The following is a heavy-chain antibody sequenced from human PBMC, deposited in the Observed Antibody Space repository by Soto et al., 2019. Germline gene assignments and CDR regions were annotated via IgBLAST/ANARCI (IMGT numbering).Heavy chain of an antibody. Sequence: QVQLQESGPGLVKPSETLSLTCTVSGCSVSSGSYYWSWIRQPPGKGLEWIGYIYYSGSTNYNPSVKCRVIVTVYTSKNQCSLKLSFVTAAVTAVYYVARFRVAGREDFFDYLGQGTLVTVSS. V-gene: IGHV4-61*01. J-gene: IGHJ4*02. CDR3: ARFRVAGREDFFDY. D-gene: IGHD6-19*01. CDR1: GCSVSSGSYY. CDR2: IYYSGST.